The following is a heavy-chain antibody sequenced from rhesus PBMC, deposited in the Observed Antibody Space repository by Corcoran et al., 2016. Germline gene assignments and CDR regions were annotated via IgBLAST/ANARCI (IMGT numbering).Heavy chain of an antibody. Sequence: QVQLRESGPGVVKPSETLSLTCAVSGGSISDSYRWSWIRQPPGKGLEWIGYIYGSSTSTNYNPYLKSRVTISKDASKNQFSLKLSSVTAADTAVYYCARRSWNNVDYWGQGVLVTVSS. V-gene: IGHV4S10*01. CDR3: ARRSWNNVDY. J-gene: IGHJ4*01. CDR1: GGSISDSYR. D-gene: IGHD1-20*01. CDR2: IYGSSTST.